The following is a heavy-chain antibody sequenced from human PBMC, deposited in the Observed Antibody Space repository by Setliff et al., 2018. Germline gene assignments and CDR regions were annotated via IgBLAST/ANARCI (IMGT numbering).Heavy chain of an antibody. V-gene: IGHV1-18*01. CDR3: ARAGSAAAGRKGVFEY. CDR2: ISPYNGNT. CDR1: GYRFTTYG. Sequence: ASVKVSCKASGYRFTTYGINWVRQAPGQGLEWMGWISPYNGNTKYAQKFQGRVTMTADTSTSTLYMELSSLISEDTAVYYCARAGSAAAGRKGVFEYWGQGSLVTVSS. D-gene: IGHD6-13*01. J-gene: IGHJ4*02.